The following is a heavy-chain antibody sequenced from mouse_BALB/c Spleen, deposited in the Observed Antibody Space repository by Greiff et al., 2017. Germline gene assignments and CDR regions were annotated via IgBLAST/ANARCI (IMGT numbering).Heavy chain of an antibody. CDR3: ARAGYDGYYAMDY. D-gene: IGHD2-3*01. Sequence: EVQLVESGGGLVKPGGSLKLSCAASGFTFSSYAMSWVRQSPEKRLEWVAEISSGGSYTYYPDTVTGRFTISRDNAKNTLYLEMSSLRSEDTAMYYCARAGYDGYYAMDYWGQGTSVTVSS. CDR2: ISSGGSYT. J-gene: IGHJ4*01. CDR1: GFTFSSYA. V-gene: IGHV5-9-4*01.